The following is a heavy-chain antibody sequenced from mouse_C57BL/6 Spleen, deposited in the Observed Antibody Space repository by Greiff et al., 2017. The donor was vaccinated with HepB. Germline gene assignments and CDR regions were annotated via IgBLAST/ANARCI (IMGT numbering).Heavy chain of an antibody. J-gene: IGHJ2*01. D-gene: IGHD2-10*02. CDR2: INPGSGGT. CDR1: GYAFTNYL. V-gene: IGHV1-54*01. Sequence: QVQLKESGAELVRPGTSVKVSCKASGYAFTNYLIEWVKQRPGQGLEWIGVINPGSGGTNYNEKFKGKATLTADKSSSTAYMQLSSLTSEDSAVYFCARRVYGNSFFDYWGQGTTLTVSS. CDR3: ARRVYGNSFFDY.